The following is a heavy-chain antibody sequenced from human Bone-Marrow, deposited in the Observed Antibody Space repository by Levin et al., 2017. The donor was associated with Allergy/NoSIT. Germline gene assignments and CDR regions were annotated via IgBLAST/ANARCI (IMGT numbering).Heavy chain of an antibody. Sequence: KISCKASGGTFSSYAISWVRQAPGQGLEWMGGIIPIFGTANYAQKFQGRVTITADESTSTAYMELSSLRSEDTAVYYCARDDGGYSYGSAMYYYYGMDVWGQGTTVTVSS. CDR1: GGTFSSYA. J-gene: IGHJ6*02. V-gene: IGHV1-69*01. CDR3: ARDDGGYSYGSAMYYYYGMDV. CDR2: IIPIFGTA. D-gene: IGHD5-18*01.